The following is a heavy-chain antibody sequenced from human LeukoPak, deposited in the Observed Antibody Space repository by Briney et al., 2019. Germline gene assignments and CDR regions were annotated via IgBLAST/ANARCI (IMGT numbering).Heavy chain of an antibody. CDR3: ARSYDSSGYYYHY. CDR1: GYSFTSYW. Sequence: GESLKISCKGSGYSFTSYWIGWVRQMPGKGLEWMGIIYPGDSDTRYSPSFQGQVTISADKSISTAYLQWSSPKASDTAMYYCARSYDSSGYYYHYWGQGTLVTVSS. CDR2: IYPGDSDT. D-gene: IGHD3-22*01. J-gene: IGHJ4*02. V-gene: IGHV5-51*01.